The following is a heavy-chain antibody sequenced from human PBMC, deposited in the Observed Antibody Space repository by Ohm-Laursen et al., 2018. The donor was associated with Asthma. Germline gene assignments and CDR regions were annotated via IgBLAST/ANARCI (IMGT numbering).Heavy chain of an antibody. J-gene: IGHJ4*02. CDR2: ISSSSSYT. CDR1: GFTFSDYY. CDR3: ARDYHYGSGSYSDY. V-gene: IGHV3-11*06. Sequence: SLRLSCTASGFTFSDYYMSWIRQAPGKGLEWVSYISSSSSYTNYADSVKGRFTISRDNAKNSLYLQMNSLRAEDTAVYYCARDYHYGSGSYSDYWGQGTLVTVSS. D-gene: IGHD3-10*01.